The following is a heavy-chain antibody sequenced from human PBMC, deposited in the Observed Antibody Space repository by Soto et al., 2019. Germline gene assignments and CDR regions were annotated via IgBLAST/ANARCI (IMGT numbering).Heavy chain of an antibody. CDR2: IYYSGST. V-gene: IGHV4-31*03. J-gene: IGHJ5*02. Sequence: QVQLQESGPGLVKPLQTLSLPCPVSGGSLRSGGYYWSWLRPHPGNGLEWIGYIYYSGSTYYNPSRKRRVSITAASTRTQCPPKMRPGTAAGTAVADSARSVTPWGQGTLVTVSS. D-gene: IGHD2-21*02. CDR3: ARSVTP. CDR1: GGSLRSGGYY.